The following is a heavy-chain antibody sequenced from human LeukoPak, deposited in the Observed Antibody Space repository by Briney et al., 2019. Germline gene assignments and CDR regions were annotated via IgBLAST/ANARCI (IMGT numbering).Heavy chain of an antibody. CDR2: INYSGST. V-gene: IGHV4-39*01. D-gene: IGHD3-10*01. CDR3: ARVEEGYGSGRRENYYYYYMDV. Sequence: SSETLSLTCTVSDGSISSSNYYWGWIRQPPGKGLEWIGSINYSGSTYYNPSLNSRVTISVDTSKKQFSLTLNSVTAADTAVYYCARVEEGYGSGRRENYYYYYMDVWGKGTTVTISS. CDR1: DGSISSSNYY. J-gene: IGHJ6*03.